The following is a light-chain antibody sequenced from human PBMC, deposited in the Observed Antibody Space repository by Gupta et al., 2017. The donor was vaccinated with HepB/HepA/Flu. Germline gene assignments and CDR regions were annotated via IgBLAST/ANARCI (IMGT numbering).Light chain of an antibody. CDR1: QDIKNY. CDR3: QLYNYLPMWT. CDR2: DAS. J-gene: IGKJ1*01. V-gene: IGKV1-33*01. Sequence: DIQLTQSPSSLSASVGDRVTIICRASQDIKNYLHWYQQAPGKAPKLLIYDASNLETGVPSRFSGSGSGTDFTFTISSLQPEDVATYYCQLYNYLPMWTFGPGTKVEIK.